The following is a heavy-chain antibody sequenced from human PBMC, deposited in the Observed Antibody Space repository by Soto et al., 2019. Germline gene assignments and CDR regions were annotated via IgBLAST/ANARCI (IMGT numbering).Heavy chain of an antibody. CDR2: IYHSGST. V-gene: IGHV4-4*02. D-gene: IGHD4-17*01. CDR3: ARVSFGARVTSNWFDP. Sequence: SETLSLTCAVSGGSISSSNWWSWVRQPPGKGLAWIGEIYHSGSTNYNPSLKSRVTISVDKSKNQFSLKLSPVTAPDTAVYYCARVSFGARVTSNWFDPWGQGTLVTVSS. J-gene: IGHJ5*02. CDR1: GGSISSSNW.